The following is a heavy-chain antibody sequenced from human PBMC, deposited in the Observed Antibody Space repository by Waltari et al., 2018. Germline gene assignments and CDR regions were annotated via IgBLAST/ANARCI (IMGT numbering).Heavy chain of an antibody. CDR1: GFTFSTSS. V-gene: IGHV3-23*01. Sequence: EVQLLESGGGLVQPGGSLRLSCAASGFTFSTSSMSWVRQVPGKGLEWVSSISGRGTGTYYADSVKGRFTISRDNSKNTLSLQMNSLRAEDTAVYYCATFKGDYWGQGTLVTVSS. J-gene: IGHJ4*02. CDR3: ATFKGDY. CDR2: ISGRGTGT. D-gene: IGHD3-16*01.